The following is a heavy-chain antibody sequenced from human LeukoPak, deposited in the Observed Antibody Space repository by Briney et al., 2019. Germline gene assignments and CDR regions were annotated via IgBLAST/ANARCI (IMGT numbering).Heavy chain of an antibody. CDR3: ARVHWGNYYLNAFDI. Sequence: GGSLRLSCAASGFTFSSYGMHWVRQAPGQGLEWVAVTWYDGSNKYYADSVKGRFTISRDNPKNTLYLQMNSLRVEDTAVYYCARVHWGNYYLNAFDIWGQGTMVTASS. CDR1: GFTFSSYG. D-gene: IGHD3-10*01. CDR2: TWYDGSNK. V-gene: IGHV3-33*01. J-gene: IGHJ3*02.